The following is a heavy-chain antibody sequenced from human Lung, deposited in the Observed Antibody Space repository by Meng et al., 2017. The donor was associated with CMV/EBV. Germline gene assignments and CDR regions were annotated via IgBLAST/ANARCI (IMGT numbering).Heavy chain of an antibody. CDR2: INPNSGGT. Sequence: ASVKVSXKASGYTFTGYYMHWVRQAPGQGLEWMGWINPNSGGTNYAQKFQGRVTMTRDTSISTTYMELSRLRSDDTAVYYCAREARAAGTDEYFDYWGQGXLVTVSS. J-gene: IGHJ4*02. D-gene: IGHD6-13*01. CDR3: AREARAAGTDEYFDY. CDR1: GYTFTGYY. V-gene: IGHV1-2*02.